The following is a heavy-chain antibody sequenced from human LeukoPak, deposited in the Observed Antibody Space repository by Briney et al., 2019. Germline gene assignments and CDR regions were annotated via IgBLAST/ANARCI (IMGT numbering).Heavy chain of an antibody. V-gene: IGHV3-23*01. CDR2: ISGSGGST. J-gene: IGHJ6*02. Sequence: GGSLRLSCAASGFTFSSYAMSWVRQAPGKGLEWLSAISGSGGSTYYADSVKGRFTISRDNAKNSLYLQMNSLRVEDTAVYYCARNDYGAQTPSDVWGQGTTVTVSS. CDR1: GFTFSSYA. D-gene: IGHD4-17*01. CDR3: ARNDYGAQTPSDV.